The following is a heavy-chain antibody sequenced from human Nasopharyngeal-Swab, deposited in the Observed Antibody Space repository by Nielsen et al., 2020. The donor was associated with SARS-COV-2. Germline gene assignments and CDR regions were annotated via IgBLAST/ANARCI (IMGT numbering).Heavy chain of an antibody. CDR3: AKVFSSWYRGVDY. CDR2: ISGSGGST. CDR1: GFTFSSYA. J-gene: IGHJ4*02. V-gene: IGHV3-23*01. Sequence: GESLKISCAASGFTFSSYAMSWVRQAPGEGLEWVSAISGSGGSTYYADSVKGRFTISRDNSKNTLYLQMNSLRAENTAVYYCAKVFSSWYRGVDYWGQGTLVTVSS. D-gene: IGHD6-13*01.